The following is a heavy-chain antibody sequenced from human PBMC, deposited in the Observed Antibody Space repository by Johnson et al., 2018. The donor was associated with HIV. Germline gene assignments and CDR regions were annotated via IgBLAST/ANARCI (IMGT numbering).Heavy chain of an antibody. Sequence: VQLVESGGGVVQPGRSLRLSCAASGFTFSSYAMHWVRQAPGKGLEYVSAISSNGGSTYYANSVKGRFTISRDNSKNTLYLQMGSLRVEDTAVYYGARGGYELFLNNAFAIWGQWTLVPVSA. CDR3: ARGGYELFLNNAFAI. D-gene: IGHD1-1*01. CDR2: ISSNGGST. J-gene: IGHJ3*02. V-gene: IGHV3-64*01. CDR1: GFTFSSYA.